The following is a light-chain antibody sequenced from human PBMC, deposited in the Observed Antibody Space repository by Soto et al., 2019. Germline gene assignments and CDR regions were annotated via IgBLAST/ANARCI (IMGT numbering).Light chain of an antibody. J-gene: IGKJ4*01. V-gene: IGKV3D-15*01. CDR1: QSVTSD. CDR2: GIS. Sequence: ELVMTQSPVTLSVSPGEGATLSCRASQSVTSDFLAWYQQKPGQAPRLLIYGISNRATGIPDRFSGSGFGTDFTLTISSLEPEDFGVYYCQQYCEWPLTFGGGTKVEIK. CDR3: QQYCEWPLT.